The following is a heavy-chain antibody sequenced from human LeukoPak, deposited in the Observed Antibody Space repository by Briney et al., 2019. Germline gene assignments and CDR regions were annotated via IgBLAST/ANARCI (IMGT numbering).Heavy chain of an antibody. J-gene: IGHJ4*02. Sequence: PGGSLRLSCAASGFTFSSYAMSWVRQAPGKGLEWVSAISGSGGSTYYADSVKGRFTISRDNSKNTLYLQMNSLRAEDTAVYYCAKDRQWLAQKSGYYFDYWGQGTLVTVSS. CDR1: GFTFSSYA. CDR2: ISGSGGST. CDR3: AKDRQWLAQKSGYYFDY. D-gene: IGHD6-19*01. V-gene: IGHV3-23*01.